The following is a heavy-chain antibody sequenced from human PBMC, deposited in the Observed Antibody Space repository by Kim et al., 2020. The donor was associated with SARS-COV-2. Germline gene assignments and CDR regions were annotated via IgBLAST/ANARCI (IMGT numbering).Heavy chain of an antibody. CDR3: ARGSYYYDSSGYYLAY. J-gene: IGHJ4*02. CDR2: IYSGGST. D-gene: IGHD3-22*01. V-gene: IGHV3-53*01. CDR1: GFTVSSNY. Sequence: GGSLRLSCAASGFTVSSNYMSWVRQAPGKGLEWVSVIYSGGSTYYADSVKGRFTISRDNSKNTLYLQMNSLRAEDTAVYYCARGSYYYDSSGYYLAYWGQGTLVTVSS.